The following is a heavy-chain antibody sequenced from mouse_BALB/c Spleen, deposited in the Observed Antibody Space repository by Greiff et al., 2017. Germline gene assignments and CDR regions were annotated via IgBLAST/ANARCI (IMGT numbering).Heavy chain of an antibody. J-gene: IGHJ4*01. D-gene: IGHD2-2*01. CDR3: ARGVYYGSYYAMDY. CDR1: GYTFTSYW. CDR2: IYPGDGDT. V-gene: IGHV1-87*01. Sequence: VQLQQSGAELARPGASVKLSCKASGYTFTSYWMQWVKQRPGQGLEWIGAIYPGDGDTRYTQKFKGKATLTADKSSSTAYMQLSSLASEDSAVYYCARGVYYGSYYAMDYWGQGTSVTVSS.